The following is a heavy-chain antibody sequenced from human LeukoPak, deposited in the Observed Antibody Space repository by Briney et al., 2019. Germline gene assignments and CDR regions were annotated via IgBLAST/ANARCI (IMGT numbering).Heavy chain of an antibody. V-gene: IGHV3-30*18. CDR1: GFTFTTYG. D-gene: IGHD6-13*01. CDR3: AKRGHYSINWYHYFDY. Sequence: GRSLRLSCAASGFTFTTYGLQWVRQAPGNGLEWVAAIASNGGSEYYADSVKGRFTSSRDNSKNTLFLQMNSLRPDDTAVYYCAKRGHYSINWYHYFDYWGQGTLVTVSS. CDR2: IASNGGSE. J-gene: IGHJ4*02.